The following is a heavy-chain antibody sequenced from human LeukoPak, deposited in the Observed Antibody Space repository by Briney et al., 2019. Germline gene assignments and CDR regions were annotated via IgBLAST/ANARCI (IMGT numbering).Heavy chain of an antibody. CDR1: GYTFTGYY. J-gene: IGHJ4*02. D-gene: IGHD3-22*01. CDR2: INPNSGGT. Sequence: ASVKVSCKASGYTFTGYYMHWVRQAPGQGLEWMGWINPNSGGTNYAQKFQGRVTMTRDTSISTAYMELSRLRSDDTAAYYCATLEYYYDSSGDYWGQGTLVTVSS. CDR3: ATLEYYYDSSGDY. V-gene: IGHV1-2*02.